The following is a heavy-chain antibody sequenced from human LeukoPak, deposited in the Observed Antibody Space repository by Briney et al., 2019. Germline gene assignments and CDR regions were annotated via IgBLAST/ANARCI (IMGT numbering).Heavy chain of an antibody. J-gene: IGHJ6*02. D-gene: IGHD3-3*01. Sequence: TPSETLSLTCAVHGGSFSGYYWSWIRQPPGKGLEWIGEINHSGRANYNPSLKSRVTISVDTSKNQFSLKLSSVTAADTAVYYCARNGNDFWSGYSHYYYYYGMDVWGQGTTVTVSS. CDR2: INHSGRA. CDR1: GGSFSGYY. V-gene: IGHV4-34*01. CDR3: ARNGNDFWSGYSHYYYYYGMDV.